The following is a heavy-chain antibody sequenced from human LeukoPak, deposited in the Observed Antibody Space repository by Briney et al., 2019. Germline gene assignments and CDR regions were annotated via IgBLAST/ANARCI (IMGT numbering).Heavy chain of an antibody. CDR3: ARAADSSGYYDY. CDR1: GFTFSSYW. D-gene: IGHD3-22*01. CDR2: INSDGSST. V-gene: IGHV3-74*01. J-gene: IGHJ4*02. Sequence: GGSLRLSCAASGFTFSSYWMHWVRQAPGKGLVWVSRINSDGSSTSYADSVKGRFTISRDNAKNTLYLQMNSLRAEDTAVNYCARAADSSGYYDYWGQGTLVTVSS.